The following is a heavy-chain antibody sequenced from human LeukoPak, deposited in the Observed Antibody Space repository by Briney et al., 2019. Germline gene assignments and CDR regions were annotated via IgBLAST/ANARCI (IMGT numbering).Heavy chain of an antibody. D-gene: IGHD3-3*01. Sequence: GESLKISCKGSGYSFTSYWIGWVRQMPGKGLEWMGIIYPGDSDTRYSPSFQGQVTISADKSISTAYLQWSSLKASDTAMYYCARSGPYYDFWSGYLPGGMDVWGQGTTVTVSS. CDR1: GYSFTSYW. V-gene: IGHV5-51*01. CDR2: IYPGDSDT. J-gene: IGHJ6*02. CDR3: ARSGPYYDFWSGYLPGGMDV.